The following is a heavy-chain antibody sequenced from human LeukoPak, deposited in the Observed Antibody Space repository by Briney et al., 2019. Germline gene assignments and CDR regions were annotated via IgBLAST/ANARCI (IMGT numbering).Heavy chain of an antibody. J-gene: IGHJ4*02. D-gene: IGHD5/OR15-5a*01. CDR1: GFTFSIYA. CDR3: ANDTPDDITVSAPYFDY. V-gene: IGHV3-23*01. CDR2: ISGSGGST. Sequence: GGSLRLSCAASGFTFSIYAMSWVRQAPGKGLEWVSAISGSGGSTYYVDSVKGRFTISRDNSKNTLHLQMNSLRAEDTAVYYCANDTPDDITVSAPYFDYWGQGTLVTVSS.